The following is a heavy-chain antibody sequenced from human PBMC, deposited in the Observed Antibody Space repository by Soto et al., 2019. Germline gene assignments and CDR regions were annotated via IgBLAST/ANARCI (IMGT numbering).Heavy chain of an antibody. D-gene: IGHD6-6*01. V-gene: IGHV1-2*02. CDR3: ARDRLGYSSSSSWFDP. CDR1: GYTFTGYY. CDR2: INPNSGGT. J-gene: IGHJ5*02. Sequence: ASVKVSCKASGYTFTGYYIHWVRQAPGEGLEWMGWINPNSGGTNYAQKFQGRVTMTRDTSISTAYMELSRLRSDDTAVYYCARDRLGYSSSSSWFDPWGQGTMVTV.